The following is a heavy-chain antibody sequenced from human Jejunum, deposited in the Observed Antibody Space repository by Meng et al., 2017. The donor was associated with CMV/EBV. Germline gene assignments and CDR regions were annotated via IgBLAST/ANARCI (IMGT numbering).Heavy chain of an antibody. V-gene: IGHV3-23*01. Sequence: FTFSGYAMDWVRRAPGKGLEWVSVISTSGDSVYYADSVKGRFIVSRDNSKNTMYLQMNSPRAEDTAVYYCAKDAGTATGLSALDIWGQGAVVTVSS. CDR2: ISTSGDSV. CDR1: FTFSGYA. CDR3: AKDAGTATGLSALDI. J-gene: IGHJ3*02. D-gene: IGHD6-13*01.